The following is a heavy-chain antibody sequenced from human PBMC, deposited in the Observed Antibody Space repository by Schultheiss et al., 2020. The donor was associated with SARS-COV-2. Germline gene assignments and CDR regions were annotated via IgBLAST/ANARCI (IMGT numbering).Heavy chain of an antibody. Sequence: GGSLRLSCAASGFTFSRYGMYWVRQTPGKGLEWISYISSSGSTVFYADTVKGRFTISRDNAQNSLYLQMNSLRAEDTAVYYCARDAYYYDSSGYRGRTWYYGMDVWGQGTTVTVSS. CDR1: GFTFSRYG. CDR2: ISSSGSTV. D-gene: IGHD3-22*01. J-gene: IGHJ6*02. V-gene: IGHV3-48*04. CDR3: ARDAYYYDSSGYRGRTWYYGMDV.